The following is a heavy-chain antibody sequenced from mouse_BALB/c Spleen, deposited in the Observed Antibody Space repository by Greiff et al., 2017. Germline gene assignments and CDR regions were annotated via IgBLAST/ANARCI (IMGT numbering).Heavy chain of an antibody. V-gene: IGHV3-2*02. CDR1: GYSITSDYA. Sequence: DVKLQESGPGLVKPSQSLSLTCTVTGYSITSDYAWNWIRQFPGNKLEWMGYISYSGSTSYNPSLKSRISITRDTSKNQFFLQLNSVTTEDTATYYCARGGSYYAMDYWGQGTSVTVSS. CDR3: ARGGSYYAMDY. CDR2: ISYSGST. J-gene: IGHJ4*01.